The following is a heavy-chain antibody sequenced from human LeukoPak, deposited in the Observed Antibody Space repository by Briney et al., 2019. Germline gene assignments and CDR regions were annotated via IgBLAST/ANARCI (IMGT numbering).Heavy chain of an antibody. Sequence: PGGSLRLSCAASGFTFSSYWMHWVRQAPGKGLVGVSRINSDGSSTSYADSVKGRFTISRDNAKNTLHLQMNSLRAENTAVYYCARGRVGATQDYWGQGTLVTVSS. D-gene: IGHD1-26*01. V-gene: IGHV3-74*01. CDR1: GFTFSSYW. CDR3: ARGRVGATQDY. CDR2: INSDGSST. J-gene: IGHJ4*02.